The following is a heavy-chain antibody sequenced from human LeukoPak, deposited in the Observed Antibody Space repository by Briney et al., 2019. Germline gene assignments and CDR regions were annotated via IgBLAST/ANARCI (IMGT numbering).Heavy chain of an antibody. D-gene: IGHD3-22*01. CDR3: ARWDQYYYDSSGYGIRY. CDR2: INHSGST. J-gene: IGHJ4*02. CDR1: GGSFSGYY. Sequence: PSETLSLTCAVYGGSFSGYYWSWIRQPPGKGLEWIGEINHSGSTNYNPSLKSRVTISVDTSKNQFSLKLSSVTAADTAVYYCARWDQYYYDSSGYGIRYWGRGTLVTVSS. V-gene: IGHV4-34*01.